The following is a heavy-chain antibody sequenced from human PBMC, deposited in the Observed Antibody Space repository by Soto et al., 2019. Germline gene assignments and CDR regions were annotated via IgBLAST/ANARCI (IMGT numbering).Heavy chain of an antibody. Sequence: QVQLVESGGGVVQAGGSLGLSCTASGFTFSTYGMHWVRQAPGKGPEWVAVMSHDGSHKAFLDSVKGRFIICRDNSKNTRHLTMNRLGPDDTAVFYFARLPSSGWAHYHYGMDVWGQGTTVIVSS. D-gene: IGHD6-19*01. V-gene: IGHV3-30*03. CDR1: GFTFSTYG. CDR3: ARLPSSGWAHYHYGMDV. CDR2: MSHDGSHK. J-gene: IGHJ6*02.